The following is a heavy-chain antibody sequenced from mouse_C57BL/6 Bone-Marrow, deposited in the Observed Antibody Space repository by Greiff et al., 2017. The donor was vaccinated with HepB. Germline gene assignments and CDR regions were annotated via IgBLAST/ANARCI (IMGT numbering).Heavy chain of an antibody. V-gene: IGHV1-81*01. J-gene: IGHJ2*01. CDR1: GYTFTSYG. Sequence: QVQLQQSGAELARPGASVKLSCKASGYTFTSYGISWVKQRTGQGLEWIGEIYPRSGNTYYNEKFKGKATLTADKSSSTEYMELRSLTSEDSAVYFCVRAPILYYFDYWGQGTTLTVSS. CDR3: VRAPILYYFDY. CDR2: IYPRSGNT.